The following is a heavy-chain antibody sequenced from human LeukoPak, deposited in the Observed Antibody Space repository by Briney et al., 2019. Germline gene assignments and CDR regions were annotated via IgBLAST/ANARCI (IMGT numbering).Heavy chain of an antibody. D-gene: IGHD1-26*01. J-gene: IGHJ4*02. V-gene: IGHV1-46*01. CDR3: ARGKGAFDY. CDR1: GYTFTSNY. Sequence: ASVKVSCKASGYTFTSNYIHWVRQAPGQGLEWMGMIYPRDGSTSYAQKFQGRVTVTRDTSTSTVHMELSGLRSEDTAVYYCARGKGAFDYWGQGTLVTVSS. CDR2: IYPRDGST.